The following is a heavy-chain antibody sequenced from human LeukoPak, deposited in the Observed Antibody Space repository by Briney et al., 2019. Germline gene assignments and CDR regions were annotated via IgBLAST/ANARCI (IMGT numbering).Heavy chain of an antibody. CDR3: ARGEASSSGWPGNYYYYMDV. J-gene: IGHJ6*03. D-gene: IGHD6-19*01. CDR2: IDHSGST. Sequence: PSETLSLTCAVYGGSFSGYYWSWIRQPPGKGLEWIGEIDHSGSTSYNPSLKSRVTISVDTSKNQFSLNLSSVTAADTAVYYCARGEASSSGWPGNYYYYMDVWGKGTTVTVSS. V-gene: IGHV4-34*01. CDR1: GGSFSGYY.